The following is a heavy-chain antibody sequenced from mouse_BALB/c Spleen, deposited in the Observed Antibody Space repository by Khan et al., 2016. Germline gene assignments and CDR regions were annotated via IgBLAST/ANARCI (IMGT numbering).Heavy chain of an antibody. Sequence: EVKLLESGGGLVQPGGSLKLSCAASRFDFRRYWMSWVRQAPGKGLEWIGEINPDSRTLNYSPSLKDKFTISRDNAKSTLYLQMSNVRSEDTALDYCGRAGYYGYLAYWGQGTLVSVSA. CDR2: INPDSRTL. V-gene: IGHV4-1*02. CDR1: RFDFRRYW. D-gene: IGHD1-1*01. CDR3: GRAGYYGYLAY. J-gene: IGHJ3*01.